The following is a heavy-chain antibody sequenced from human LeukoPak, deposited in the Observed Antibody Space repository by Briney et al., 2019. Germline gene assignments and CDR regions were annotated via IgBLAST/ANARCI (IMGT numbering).Heavy chain of an antibody. J-gene: IGHJ5*02. CDR1: GGFFSRYY. V-gene: IGHV4-4*09. D-gene: IGHD2-2*01. Sequence: SETLSLTCTVSGGFFSRYYWSWIRQPPGKGLEWIGYIYTSGSTNYNPSLKSRVAISVDTSKNQFSLKLSSVTAADAAVYYCARRSPVGSWFDLWGRGTLVTVSS. CDR2: IYTSGST. CDR3: ARRSPVGSWFDL.